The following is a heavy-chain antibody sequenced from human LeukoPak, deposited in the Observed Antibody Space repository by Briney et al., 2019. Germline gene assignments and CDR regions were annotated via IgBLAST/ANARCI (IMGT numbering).Heavy chain of an antibody. CDR2: IYSGGNT. CDR1: GFTVSSNY. Sequence: GGSLRLSCAASGFTVSSNYMSWVRQAPGKGLDWVSVIYSGGNTYYADSVKGRFTISRDNSKNTLYLQMNSLRAEDTAVYYCARDRVGATTNFDYWGQGTLVTVSS. D-gene: IGHD1-26*01. CDR3: ARDRVGATTNFDY. J-gene: IGHJ4*02. V-gene: IGHV3-53*01.